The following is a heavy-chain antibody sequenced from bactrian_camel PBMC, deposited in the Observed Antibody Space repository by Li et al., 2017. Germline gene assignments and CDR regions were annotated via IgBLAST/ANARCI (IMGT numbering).Heavy chain of an antibody. V-gene: IGHV3S53*01. J-gene: IGHJ4*01. CDR2: ITRFGGI. CDR3: VTDRRPIVRLIIGRGRPRPT. CDR1: SINGVNYPTNC. D-gene: IGHD1*01. Sequence: HVQLVESGGGSVQAGESLTLSCTVNSINGVNYPTNCMGWFRQAPGKEREGVATITRFGGIEYADSVKGRFTISTDNAKNTLDLQMNNLTSEDTAVYYCVTDRRPIVRLIIGRGRPRPTGVRGPRSPSP.